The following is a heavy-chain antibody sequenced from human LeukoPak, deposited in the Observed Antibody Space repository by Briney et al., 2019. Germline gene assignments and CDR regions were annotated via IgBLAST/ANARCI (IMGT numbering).Heavy chain of an antibody. D-gene: IGHD6-19*01. CDR2: ISSSSYI. CDR1: GFTFSSYS. J-gene: IGHJ4*02. V-gene: IGHV3-21*01. CDR3: ARVGPAVAGTDY. Sequence: GGSLRLSCAASGFTFSSYSMNWVRRAPGKGLEWVSSISSSSYIYYADSVKGRFTISKDNAKNSLYLQMNSLRAEDTAVYYCARVGPAVAGTDYWGQGTLVTVSS.